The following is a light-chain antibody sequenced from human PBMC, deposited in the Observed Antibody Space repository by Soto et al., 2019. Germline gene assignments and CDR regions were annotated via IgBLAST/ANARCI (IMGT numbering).Light chain of an antibody. J-gene: IGKJ4*01. Sequence: EIVLTQSPGTLSLSPGERATLSCRASQSVSSSYLAWYQQKPGQAPRLLIYGASSRATGIPDRFSGSGSGTDFTLTISRLEPEDFAVYSCQQYGSSLTVGGGTKVDIK. V-gene: IGKV3-20*01. CDR1: QSVSSSY. CDR2: GAS. CDR3: QQYGSSLT.